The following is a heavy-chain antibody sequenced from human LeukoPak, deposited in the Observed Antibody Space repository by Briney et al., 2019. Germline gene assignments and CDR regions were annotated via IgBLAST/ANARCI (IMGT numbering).Heavy chain of an antibody. CDR3: ARDDVGITAAGSV. J-gene: IGHJ4*02. V-gene: IGHV4-38-2*02. CDR1: GYSISSGYY. CDR2: IYTSESI. Sequence: PSETLSLTCTVSGYSISSGYYWSWIRQPAGKGLEWIGRIYTSESIYYNPSLKSRVTLSLDTSRNQISLKLSSVTAADTAVYYCARDDVGITAAGSVWGQGTLVTVSS. D-gene: IGHD6-13*01.